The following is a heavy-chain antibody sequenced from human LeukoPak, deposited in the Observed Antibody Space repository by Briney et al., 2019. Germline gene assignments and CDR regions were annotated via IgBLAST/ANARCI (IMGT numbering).Heavy chain of an antibody. J-gene: IGHJ4*02. CDR1: GFTFDDYA. Sequence: GGSLRLSCTASGFTFDDYAMSWVRQAPGKGLEWVAVISYDGSNKYYADSVKGRFTISRGNSKNTLYLQMNSLRAEDTAVYHCARGPAGYNWGQGTLVTVSS. CDR2: ISYDGSNK. CDR3: ARGPAGYN. V-gene: IGHV3-30*14. D-gene: IGHD1-1*01.